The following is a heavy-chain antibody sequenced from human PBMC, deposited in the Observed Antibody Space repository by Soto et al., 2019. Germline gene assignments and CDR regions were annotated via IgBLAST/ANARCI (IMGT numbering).Heavy chain of an antibody. D-gene: IGHD2-8*01. V-gene: IGHV1-2*04. CDR2: INPKSGGT. CDR3: ARGDSTDCSNGVCSFFYNHDMDV. J-gene: IGHJ6*02. CDR1: GYSFTDYH. Sequence: GASVKVSCKASGYSFTDYHIHWVRQAPGQGLEWLGRINPKSGGTSTAQKFQGWVTMTTDTSISTAYMELTRLTSDDTAIYYCARGDSTDCSNGVCSFFYNHDMDVWGQGTTVNVSS.